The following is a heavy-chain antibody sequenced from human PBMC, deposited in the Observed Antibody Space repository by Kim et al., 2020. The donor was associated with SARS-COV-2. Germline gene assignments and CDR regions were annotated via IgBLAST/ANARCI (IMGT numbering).Heavy chain of an antibody. CDR1: GYSFTSYW. V-gene: IGHV5-51*01. CDR3: ARPTCSYSSGWYTNQYFDY. J-gene: IGHJ4*02. Sequence: GESLKISCKGSGYSFTSYWIGWVRQMPGKGLEWMGIIYPGDSDTRYSPSFQGQVTISADKSISTAYLQWSSLKASDTAMYYCARPTCSYSSGWYTNQYFDYWGQGTLVTVSS. D-gene: IGHD6-19*01. CDR2: IYPGDSDT.